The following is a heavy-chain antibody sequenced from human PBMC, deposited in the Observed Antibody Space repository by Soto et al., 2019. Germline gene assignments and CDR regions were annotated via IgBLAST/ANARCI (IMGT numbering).Heavy chain of an antibody. J-gene: IGHJ6*03. D-gene: IGHD3-10*01. V-gene: IGHV3-74*01. CDR1: EFTFSGRS. Sequence: VQLVESGGGLVQPGGSLRLSCAASEFTFSGRSVHSVRQAPGKGLVWVSGIDQAGTDSTYADSVKGGFTSSRDNAKNTVYIQMNSVGVEDTAVYYCAGGRFGPDVWGKGTTVTVSS. CDR2: IDQAGTDS. CDR3: AGGRFGPDV.